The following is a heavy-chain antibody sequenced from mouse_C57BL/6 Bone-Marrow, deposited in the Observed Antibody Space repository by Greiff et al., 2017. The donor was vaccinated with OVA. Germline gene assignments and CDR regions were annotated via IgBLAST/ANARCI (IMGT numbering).Heavy chain of an antibody. D-gene: IGHD1-3*01. J-gene: IGHJ1*03. CDR2: ISNGGGST. V-gene: IGHV5-12*01. CDR3: ARHEGSGYWYFDV. Sequence: EVMLVESGGGLVQPGGSLKLSCAASGFTFSDYYMYWVRQTPEKRLEWVAYISNGGGSTYYPDTVKGRFTISRDNAKNTLYLQMSRLTSEDTAMYYCARHEGSGYWYFDVWGTGTTVTVSS. CDR1: GFTFSDYY.